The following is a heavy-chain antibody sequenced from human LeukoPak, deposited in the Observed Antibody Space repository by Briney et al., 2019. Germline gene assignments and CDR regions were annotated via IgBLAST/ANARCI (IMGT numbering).Heavy chain of an antibody. CDR1: GFTFSSYS. V-gene: IGHV3-21*01. D-gene: IGHD6-13*01. Sequence: AGGSLRLPCVASGFTFSSYSMKWVRQAPGKGLEWVSSISSSSSYIDYADSVKGRFTISRDNAKNSLYLQMRSLRAEDTAVFYCARGVGIAAAGPDYWGQGTLVTVSS. CDR3: ARGVGIAAAGPDY. J-gene: IGHJ4*02. CDR2: ISSSSSYI.